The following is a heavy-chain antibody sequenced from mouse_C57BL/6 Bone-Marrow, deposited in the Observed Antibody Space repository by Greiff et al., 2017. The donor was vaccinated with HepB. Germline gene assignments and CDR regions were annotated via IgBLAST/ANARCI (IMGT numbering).Heavy chain of an antibody. J-gene: IGHJ3*01. CDR3: ARRVYDCDGWFAY. CDR2: ISNGGGST. V-gene: IGHV5-12*01. CDR1: GFTFSDYY. Sequence: EVMPVESGGGLVQPGGSLKLSCAASGFTFSDYYMYWVRQTPEKRLEWVAYISNGGGSTYYPDTVKGRFTISRDNAKNTLYLQMSRLKSEDTAMYYCARRVYDCDGWFAYWGQGTLVTVSA. D-gene: IGHD2-4*01.